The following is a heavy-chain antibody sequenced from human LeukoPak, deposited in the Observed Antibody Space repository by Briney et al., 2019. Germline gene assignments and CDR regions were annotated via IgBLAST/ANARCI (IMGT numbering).Heavy chain of an antibody. D-gene: IGHD2-2*01. Sequence: GGSLRLSCAGSGFTFSDYYMSWIRQTPGKGLEWVSYISSSDTTIYYADSVKGRFTISRDNAQNSLYLQMNTLRADDTAVYYCARADCSSTSCYELDYWGQGTLVTVSS. V-gene: IGHV3-11*04. CDR3: ARADCSSTSCYELDY. CDR2: ISSSDTTI. CDR1: GFTFSDYY. J-gene: IGHJ4*02.